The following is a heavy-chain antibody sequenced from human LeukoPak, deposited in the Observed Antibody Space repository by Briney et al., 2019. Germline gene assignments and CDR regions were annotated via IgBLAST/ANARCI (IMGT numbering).Heavy chain of an antibody. CDR1: GFTFNTYA. J-gene: IGHJ4*02. V-gene: IGHV3-23*01. CDR2: ILGSGGSA. Sequence: GSVRLSCAASGFTFNTYAMYWVRQAPGKGLEWVSAILGSGGSAHYADSVKGRFTISRDNSKNTVYLQMNSLRAEDTAVYYCAKTTTGYSSGRYPGWPADYWGQGALVTVSS. CDR3: AKTTTGYSSGRYPGWPADY. D-gene: IGHD6-19*01.